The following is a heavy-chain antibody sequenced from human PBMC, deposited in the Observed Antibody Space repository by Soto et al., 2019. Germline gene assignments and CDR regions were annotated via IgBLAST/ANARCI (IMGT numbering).Heavy chain of an antibody. J-gene: IGHJ4*02. Sequence: TGGSLRLSCAASGFTFSSYSMNWVRQAPGKGLEWVSSISSSSSYIYYADSVKGRFTISRDNAKNSLYLQMNSLRAEDTAVYYCARDFIMAVVPAAPGIWGQGTLVTVSS. D-gene: IGHD2-2*01. CDR3: ARDFIMAVVPAAPGI. V-gene: IGHV3-21*01. CDR1: GFTFSSYS. CDR2: ISSSSSYI.